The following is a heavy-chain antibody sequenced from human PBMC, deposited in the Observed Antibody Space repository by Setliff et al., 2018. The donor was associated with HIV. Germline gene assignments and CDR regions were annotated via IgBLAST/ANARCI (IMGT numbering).Heavy chain of an antibody. D-gene: IGHD1-26*01. CDR1: GGSTRSSNW. CDR3: ARVPHRVVGTTTLLYHFDY. V-gene: IGHV4-4*02. J-gene: IGHJ4*02. CDR2: IYNSGTT. Sequence: TLSLTCAVSGGSTRSSNWWSWVRQPPGKGLEWIGEIYNSGTTYYNPSLKSRVTISVDTTTNQVSLQVNSVTAVDTAVYYCARVPHRVVGTTTLLYHFDYWGLGTLVTVSS.